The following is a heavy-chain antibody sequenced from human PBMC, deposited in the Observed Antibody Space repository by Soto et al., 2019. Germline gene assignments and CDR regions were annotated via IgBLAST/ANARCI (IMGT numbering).Heavy chain of an antibody. CDR2: IYYSGST. CDR1: GGSISSGGYY. Sequence: LSLTCTVSGGSISSGGYYWSWIRQHPGKGLEWIGYIYYSGSTYYSPSLKSRVTISVDTSKNQFSLKLSSVTAADTAVYYCARDPDGSSGWYYFDYWGQGTLVTVSS. D-gene: IGHD6-19*01. J-gene: IGHJ4*02. CDR3: ARDPDGSSGWYYFDY. V-gene: IGHV4-31*03.